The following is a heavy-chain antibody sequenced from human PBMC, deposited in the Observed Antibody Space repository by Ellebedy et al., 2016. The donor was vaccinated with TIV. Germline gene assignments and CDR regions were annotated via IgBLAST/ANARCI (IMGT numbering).Heavy chain of an antibody. CDR2: IGEDGSVV. Sequence: GESLKISCAASGFNFNKYWMNWVRQAPGKALEWVANIGEDGSVVYYGEAVKGRFTASRDNAKNSLYLQMNGLRVEDTAVYYCARSANYNSDYWGQGTQVTVSS. J-gene: IGHJ4*02. V-gene: IGHV3-7*01. CDR3: ARSANYNSDY. D-gene: IGHD1-14*01. CDR1: GFNFNKYW.